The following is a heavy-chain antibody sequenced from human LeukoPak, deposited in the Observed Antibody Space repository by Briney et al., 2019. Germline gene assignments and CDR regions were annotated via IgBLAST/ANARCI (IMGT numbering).Heavy chain of an antibody. CDR3: ARDTAERYTSGWLWFDP. CDR2: IYTREST. D-gene: IGHD6-19*01. V-gene: IGHV4-4*07. Sequence: SETLSLTCIVSRGSTSSYYWSWIRQPAGKGREWVGRIYTRESTNYNPSLKSRVTMSVDTSKNQFSLKLSAVTAADTAVYYCARDTAERYTSGWLWFDPWGEGSLVTVSS. CDR1: RGSTSSYY. J-gene: IGHJ5*02.